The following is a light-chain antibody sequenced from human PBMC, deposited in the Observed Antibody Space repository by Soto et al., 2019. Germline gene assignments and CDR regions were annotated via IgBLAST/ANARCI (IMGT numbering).Light chain of an antibody. CDR3: QQYGSSGT. J-gene: IGKJ1*01. CDR1: QNVGSSY. Sequence: SGASQNVGSSYLAWYQQKPGQAPRLLIYGASSRATGIPDRFSGSGSGTDFTLTISRLEPDDFAVYYCQQYGSSGTFGQGTKVDI. V-gene: IGKV3-20*01. CDR2: GAS.